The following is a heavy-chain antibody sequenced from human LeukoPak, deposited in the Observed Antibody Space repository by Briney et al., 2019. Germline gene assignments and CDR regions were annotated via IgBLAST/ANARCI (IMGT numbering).Heavy chain of an antibody. V-gene: IGHV1-69*01. D-gene: IGHD2-2*02. J-gene: IGHJ5*02. CDR3: ARGLDCSSTSCYISEWFDP. CDR2: IIPIFGTA. CDR1: GGTFSSYA. Sequence: SVKVSCKASGGTFSSYAISWVRQAPGQGLEWMGGIIPIFGTANYAQKFQGRVTITADESTSTAYMELSSLRSEDTAVYYCARGLDCSSTSCYISEWFDPWGQGTLVTVSS.